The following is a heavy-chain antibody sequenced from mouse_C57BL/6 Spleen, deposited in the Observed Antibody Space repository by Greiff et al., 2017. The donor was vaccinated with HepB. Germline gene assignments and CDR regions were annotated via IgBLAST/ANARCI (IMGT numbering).Heavy chain of an antibody. Sequence: QVQLQQPGAELVKPGASVKLSCKASGYTFTSYWMHWVKQRPGRGLEWSGRIDPNSGGTKYNEKFKSKATLTVDKPSSTAYMQLSSLTSEDSAVYYCARRGELRRGDYFDYWGQGTTLTVSS. CDR1: GYTFTSYW. CDR2: IDPNSGGT. D-gene: IGHD2-4*01. CDR3: ARRGELRRGDYFDY. J-gene: IGHJ2*01. V-gene: IGHV1-72*01.